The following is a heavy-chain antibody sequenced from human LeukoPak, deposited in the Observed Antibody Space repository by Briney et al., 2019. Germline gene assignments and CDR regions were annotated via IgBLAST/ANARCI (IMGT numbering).Heavy chain of an antibody. J-gene: IGHJ4*02. Sequence: ASVKVSCKASGYTFTSYGISWVRQAPGQGLEWMGWISAYNGNSNYAQKLQGRVTMTTDTSTSTAYMELRSLRSDDTAVYYCARRHRANRNFDYWGQGTLVTVSS. CDR2: ISAYNGNS. CDR3: ARRHRANRNFDY. CDR1: GYTFTSYG. V-gene: IGHV1-18*01.